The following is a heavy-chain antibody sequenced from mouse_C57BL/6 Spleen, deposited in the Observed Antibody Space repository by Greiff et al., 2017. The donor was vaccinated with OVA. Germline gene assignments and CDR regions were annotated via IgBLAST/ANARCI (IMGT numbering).Heavy chain of an antibody. CDR1: GYTFTSYW. CDR2: IDPSDSYT. V-gene: IGHV1-59*01. CDR3: ARRDGYYDYFDY. J-gene: IGHJ2*01. Sequence: QVQLKQPGAELVRPGTSVKLSCKASGYTFTSYWMHWVKQRPGQGLEWIGVIDPSDSYTNYNQKFKGKATLTVDTSSSTAYMQLSSLTSEDSAVYYCARRDGYYDYFDYWGQGTTLTVSS. D-gene: IGHD2-3*01.